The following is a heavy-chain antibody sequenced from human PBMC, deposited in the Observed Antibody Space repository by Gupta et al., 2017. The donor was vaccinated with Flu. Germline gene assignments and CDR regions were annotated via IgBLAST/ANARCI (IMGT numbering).Heavy chain of an antibody. D-gene: IGHD2-21*02. J-gene: IGHJ4*02. CDR1: GGSISNDFY. Sequence: QLQLQESGPGLVQPSETLSLPCSVSGGSISNDFYWGWSRQTQGDGLQWIGSIYYRGSTYYNPSFKSRVSLSVDTSENQIFLRLDSVTAADTALYFCARTMCADCYTAFDLWGQGALVTVSS. V-gene: IGHV4-39*01. CDR2: IYYRGST. CDR3: ARTMCADCYTAFDL.